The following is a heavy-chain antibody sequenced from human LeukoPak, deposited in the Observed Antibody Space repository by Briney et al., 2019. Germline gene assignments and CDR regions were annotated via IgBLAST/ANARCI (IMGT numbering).Heavy chain of an antibody. V-gene: IGHV1-18*01. J-gene: IGHJ6*02. CDR3: ARSNQARYYYGMDV. CDR2: ISAYNGNT. CDR1: GYTFTSYG. Sequence: EASVKVSCKASGYTFTSYGISWVRQAPGQGLEWMGWISAYNGNTNYAQKLQGRVTMTTDTSTSTAYMELRSLRSDDTAVYYCARSNQARYYYGMDVWGQGTTVTVSS.